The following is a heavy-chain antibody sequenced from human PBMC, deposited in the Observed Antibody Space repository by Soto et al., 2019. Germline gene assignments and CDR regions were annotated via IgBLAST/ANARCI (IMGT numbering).Heavy chain of an antibody. D-gene: IGHD1-26*01. CDR2: IYHSGST. CDR3: ARGTMRVVGAPYYYGMDV. J-gene: IGHJ6*02. CDR1: GYSISSGYY. V-gene: IGHV4-38-2*02. Sequence: SETLSLTCTVSGYSISSGYYWGWIRQPPGKGLEWIGSIYHSGSTYYNPSLKSRVTISVDTSKNQFSLKLSSVTAADTAVYYCARGTMRVVGAPYYYGMDVWGQGTTVTVSS.